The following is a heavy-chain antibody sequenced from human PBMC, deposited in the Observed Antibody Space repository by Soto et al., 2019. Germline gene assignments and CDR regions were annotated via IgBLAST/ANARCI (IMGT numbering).Heavy chain of an antibody. Sequence: QVQLQESGPGLVKPSETLSLTCTVSGGSIISYYWSWIRQPPGKGLEWIGYIYHSGSTNYNPSLKSRLTILLDTSKNHFSLKLSSLTAADTAVYYCAIQGNPRYCSGGSCFAVVDSWRQGTLVTVSS. CDR2: IYHSGST. V-gene: IGHV4-59*08. D-gene: IGHD2-15*01. CDR3: AIQGNPRYCSGGSCFAVVDS. J-gene: IGHJ4*02. CDR1: GGSIISYY.